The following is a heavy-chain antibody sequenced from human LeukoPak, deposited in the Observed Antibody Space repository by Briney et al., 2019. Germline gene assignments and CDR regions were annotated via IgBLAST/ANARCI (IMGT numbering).Heavy chain of an antibody. V-gene: IGHV5-51*01. J-gene: IGHJ4*02. CDR1: GYTFSSYW. Sequence: PGESLKISCKASGYTFSSYWIAWVRQRPGKGLEWMGIIYPGDSSTRYSPSFQGQVTISADKSVITAHLQWRSLKASDTAIYYCARHFRSPKAVADPYYFDSWGQGTLVTVSS. D-gene: IGHD6-19*01. CDR3: ARHFRSPKAVADPYYFDS. CDR2: IYPGDSST.